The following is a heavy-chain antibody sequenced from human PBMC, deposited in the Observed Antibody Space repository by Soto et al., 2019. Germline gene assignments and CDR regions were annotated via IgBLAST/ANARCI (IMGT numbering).Heavy chain of an antibody. J-gene: IGHJ6*02. D-gene: IGHD2-2*01. CDR3: ASGSSTSSLPYYYYYGMDV. V-gene: IGHV1-18*01. CDR2: ISAYNGNT. Sequence: ASVKVSCRASGYTFTSYGISWVRPAPGQGLEWMGWISAYNGNTNYAQKLQGRVTMTTDTSTSTAYMELRSLRSDDTAVYYCASGSSTSSLPYYYYYGMDVWGQGTTVTVSS. CDR1: GYTFTSYG.